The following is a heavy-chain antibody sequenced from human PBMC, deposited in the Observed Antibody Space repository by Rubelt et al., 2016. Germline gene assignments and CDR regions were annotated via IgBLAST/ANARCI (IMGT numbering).Heavy chain of an antibody. CDR1: YR. CDR2: IWSDGSKK. Sequence: YRMHWVRQAPGKGLEWLAFIWSDGSKKYYTDSVKGRFTISRDNSRSTLYLQLSSLRAEDTAVYYCARDVDTSSHYSRFDPWGQGTLVTVSS. CDR3: ARDVDTSSHYSRFDP. V-gene: IGHV3-33*01. J-gene: IGHJ5*02. D-gene: IGHD2-2*01.